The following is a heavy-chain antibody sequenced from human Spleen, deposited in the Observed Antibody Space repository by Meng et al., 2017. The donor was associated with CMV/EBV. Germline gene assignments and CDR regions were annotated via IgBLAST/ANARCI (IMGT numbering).Heavy chain of an antibody. D-gene: IGHD3-16*01. CDR2: IIPTLNIP. CDR3: ASNLDFGSTSAVWGTSLDP. V-gene: IGHV1-69*10. CDR1: TFSSYA. J-gene: IGHJ5*02. Sequence: TFSSYALSWVRQAPGQGLEWMGGIIPTLNIPNYAQKFQGRVTITADKSTSTAYMELSTLRSEDTAVYYCASNLDFGSTSAVWGTSLDPWGQGTLVTSPQ.